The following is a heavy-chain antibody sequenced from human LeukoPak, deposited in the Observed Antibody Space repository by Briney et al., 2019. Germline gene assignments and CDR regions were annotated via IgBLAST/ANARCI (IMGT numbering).Heavy chain of an antibody. CDR2: IYYSGST. D-gene: IGHD3-22*01. CDR1: GGSISSSSYY. V-gene: IGHV4-39*01. Sequence: SETLSLTCTVSGGSISSSSYYWGWIRQPPGKGLEWIGSIYYSGSTYYNPSLKSRVTISVDTSKNQFSLKLSSVTAADTAVYSCASDSSGYYDFDYWGQGTLVTVSS. CDR3: ASDSSGYYDFDY. J-gene: IGHJ4*02.